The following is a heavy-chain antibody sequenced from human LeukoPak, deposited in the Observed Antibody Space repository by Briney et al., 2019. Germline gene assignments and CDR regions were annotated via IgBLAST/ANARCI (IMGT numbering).Heavy chain of an antibody. Sequence: PSETLSLTCAVFGGSFSGYFWSWIRQPPGKGLEWIGEINESGSTNYNPSLKSRVTISIDTSKNHFSLNLSSVTAADTAVYYCARHLRTVTTPTFDYWGQGTLVTVSS. J-gene: IGHJ4*02. CDR3: ARHLRTVTTPTFDY. CDR2: INESGST. CDR1: GGSFSGYF. V-gene: IGHV4-34*01. D-gene: IGHD4-17*01.